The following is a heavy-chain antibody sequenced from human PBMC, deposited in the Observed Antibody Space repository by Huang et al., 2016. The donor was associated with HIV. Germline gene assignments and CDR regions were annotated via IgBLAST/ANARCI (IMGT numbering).Heavy chain of an antibody. J-gene: IGHJ4*02. V-gene: IGHV1-2*02. CDR2: LNPKRGGT. CDR3: ARDWSFGSSTSPAD. CDR1: GYTFTDSN. Sequence: QVQLVQSGAEVKNPGASVRVSCKASGYTFTDSNIHWVRQAPGQGLEWKGWLNPKRGGTIYAQRFQGRITMTRATTISTVHMDLRRIQSDDTAVYFCARDWSFGSSTSPADWGQGTLVTVSS. D-gene: IGHD6-6*01.